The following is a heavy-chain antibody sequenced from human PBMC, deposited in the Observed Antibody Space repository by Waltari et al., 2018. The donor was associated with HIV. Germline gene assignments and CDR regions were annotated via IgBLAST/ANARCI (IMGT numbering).Heavy chain of an antibody. CDR2: IRSKAYGGTT. Sequence: EVQLGESGGGLVQPGRSLRLSCATSGFSFGDYPMIWFRQAPGKGLEWVGFIRSKAYGGTTQYAASVKGRFTISRDDSKSIAYLQMNSLKTEDTALYYCTRGTFTVTYYFDYWGRGTLVTVSS. CDR3: TRGTFTVTYYFDY. J-gene: IGHJ4*02. V-gene: IGHV3-49*03. CDR1: GFSFGDYP. D-gene: IGHD4-17*01.